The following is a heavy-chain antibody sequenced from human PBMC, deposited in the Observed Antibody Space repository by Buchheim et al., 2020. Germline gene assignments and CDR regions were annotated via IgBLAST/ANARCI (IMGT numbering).Heavy chain of an antibody. Sequence: QVQLVESGGGVVQPGRSLRLSCAASGFTFSSYGMHWVRQAPGKGLEWVAVIWYDGSNKYYADSVKGRFTISSDNSKNTLYLQMNSLRAEDTAVYYCARDTRPYYYYGMDVWGQGTT. CDR3: ARDTRPYYYYGMDV. CDR2: IWYDGSNK. J-gene: IGHJ6*02. CDR1: GFTFSSYG. V-gene: IGHV3-33*01.